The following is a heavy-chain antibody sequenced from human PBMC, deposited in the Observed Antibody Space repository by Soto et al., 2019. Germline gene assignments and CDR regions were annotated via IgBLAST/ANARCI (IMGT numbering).Heavy chain of an antibody. J-gene: IGHJ5*02. CDR2: IKQDGSEK. V-gene: IGHV3-7*01. CDR3: ARTTPLNMRVRWFDP. D-gene: IGHD2-15*01. CDR1: GFTFSSYW. Sequence: AASGFTFSSYWMSWVRQAPGKGLEWVSNIKQDGSEKYYVDSVKGRFTISRDNSKNTLYLQMNSLRADDTAVYYCARTTPLNMRVRWFDPWGQGTLVTVSS.